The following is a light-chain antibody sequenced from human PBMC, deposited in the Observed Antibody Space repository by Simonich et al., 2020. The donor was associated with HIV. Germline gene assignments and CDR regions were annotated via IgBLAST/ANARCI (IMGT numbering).Light chain of an antibody. CDR2: DAS. CDR3: QQYNNWWT. J-gene: IGKJ1*01. V-gene: IGKV3-11*01. Sequence: ETVLTQSPATLSLSPGERATLSCRASQSVSSYLAWYQQKPGQAPRLLIYDASNRATGIPARFSGSGSGTDFTLTISSLEPEDFAVYYCQQYNNWWTFGQGTKVEIK. CDR1: QSVSSY.